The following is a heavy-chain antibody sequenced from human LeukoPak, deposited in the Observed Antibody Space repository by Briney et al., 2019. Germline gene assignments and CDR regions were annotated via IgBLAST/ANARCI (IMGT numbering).Heavy chain of an antibody. D-gene: IGHD6-6*01. J-gene: IGHJ4*02. Sequence: GGSLRLSCAASGFTFSSSGMSWARQAPGKGLEWVSSISGSDETTYYADSVKGRFTISRDNSKNTLYLQMNSLRAEDTAVYYCAGSIAARPLGYWGQGTLVTVSS. CDR3: AGSIAARPLGY. CDR2: ISGSDETT. CDR1: GFTFSSSG. V-gene: IGHV3-23*01.